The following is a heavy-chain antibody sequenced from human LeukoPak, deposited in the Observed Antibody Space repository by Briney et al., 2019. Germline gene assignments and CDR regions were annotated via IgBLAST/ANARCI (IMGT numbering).Heavy chain of an antibody. J-gene: IGHJ4*02. CDR3: ARHRAYSSSSPFDY. CDR2: IYYAGSA. D-gene: IGHD6-6*01. V-gene: IGHV4-59*08. CDR1: VGSISSLY. Sequence: KPSETLSLTCSVSVGSISSLYWSWIRQPPGKGLEWIGYIYYAGSANYNPSLKSRVTMFVDMSKNQFSLSLSSVTAADTAVYYCARHRAYSSSSPFDYWGQGTLVTVSS.